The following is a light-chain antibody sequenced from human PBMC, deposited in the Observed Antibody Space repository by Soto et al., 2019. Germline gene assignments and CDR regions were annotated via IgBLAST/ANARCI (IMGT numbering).Light chain of an antibody. CDR2: DSS. Sequence: EIVLTQSPGTLSLSPGERATLFCRASQTITTSRLAWYQQKPGQAPRVLIYDSSNRATGIPARFSGSGSGTDFSLIISSLEPEDFAVYYCQQRSVWPLTFGGGTKV. CDR3: QQRSVWPLT. CDR1: QTITTSR. V-gene: IGKV3D-20*02. J-gene: IGKJ4*01.